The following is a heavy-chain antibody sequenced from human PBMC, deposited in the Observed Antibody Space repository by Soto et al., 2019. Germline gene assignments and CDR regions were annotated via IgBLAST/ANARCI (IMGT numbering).Heavy chain of an antibody. CDR2: INHSGST. J-gene: IGHJ2*01. Sequence: QAQLQQWGAGLLKPSETLSLTCAVYTGSFKNYYWTWIRQPPGKGLEWIGEINHSGSTNYNPSLKRRVAMSVDTSKNPFSLKLRSVTAADTAVYSCARGTREGWFFDLWGRGTLVTVSS. V-gene: IGHV4-34*01. CDR3: ARGTREGWFFDL. CDR1: TGSFKNYY.